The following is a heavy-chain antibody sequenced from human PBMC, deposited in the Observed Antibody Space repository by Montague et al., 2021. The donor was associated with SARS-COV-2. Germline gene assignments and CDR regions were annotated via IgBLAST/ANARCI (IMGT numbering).Heavy chain of an antibody. CDR1: SGSLSGYY. CDR3: ARGTAYDHVYY. CDR2: THYGGTT. D-gene: IGHD2-8*02. J-gene: IGHJ4*02. V-gene: IGHV4-59*12. Sequence: SETLSPTRTDSSGSLSGYYWNWIRQPAGKGLEWIGFTHYGGTTKXNPSLKSRLNMSLDTSKNQFSLTLNSVTAADTAIYYCARGTAYDHVYYWGQGAPVTVAS.